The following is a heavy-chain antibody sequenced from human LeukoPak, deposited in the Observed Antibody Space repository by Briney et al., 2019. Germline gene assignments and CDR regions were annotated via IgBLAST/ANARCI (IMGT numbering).Heavy chain of an antibody. CDR2: IYLYGTT. V-gene: IGHV4-4*02. J-gene: IGHJ5*01. CDR3: ARVDTAMGYNGEARKSWFDS. Sequence: SETLSLTCSVSIGSISSSKWWSWVRQSPVKGLEWIGEIYLYGTTNYNPSFTSRVTISVDASKNQFSLKLSSVTAADTAVYYCARVDTAMGYNGEARKSWFDSWGQGTLVTVSS. D-gene: IGHD5-18*01. CDR1: IGSISSSKW.